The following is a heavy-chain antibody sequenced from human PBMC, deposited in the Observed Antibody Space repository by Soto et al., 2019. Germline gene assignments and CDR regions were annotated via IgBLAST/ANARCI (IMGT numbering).Heavy chain of an antibody. V-gene: IGHV1-18*04. CDR2: ISGYNGNT. CDR1: GYTFTSYG. Sequence: VQLVQSGAEVKKPGASVKVSCKASGYTFTSYGVSWVRQAPGQGLEWMGWISGYNGNTNYAQKLQGRVTMTTDTSTSTAYLELRSLRSEDPAVYYCARAGKYYYGSGSPYYYGMAVWGQGITVTVSS. D-gene: IGHD3-10*01. CDR3: ARAGKYYYGSGSPYYYGMAV. J-gene: IGHJ6*02.